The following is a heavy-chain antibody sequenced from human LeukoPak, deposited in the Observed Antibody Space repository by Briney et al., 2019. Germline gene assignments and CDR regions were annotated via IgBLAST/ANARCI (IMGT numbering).Heavy chain of an antibody. CDR3: ARGPTYSSSWYGEYYFDY. V-gene: IGHV4-39*07. J-gene: IGHJ4*02. Sequence: PSETLSLTCTVSGGSISSSSYYWGWSRRPPGKGVEWIGSIYHSGSTNYNASLKSQVTISVDKSKNQFSLKLSSVTAADTAVYYCARGPTYSSSWYGEYYFDYWGQGTLVTVSS. D-gene: IGHD6-13*01. CDR1: GGSISSSSYY. CDR2: IYHSGST.